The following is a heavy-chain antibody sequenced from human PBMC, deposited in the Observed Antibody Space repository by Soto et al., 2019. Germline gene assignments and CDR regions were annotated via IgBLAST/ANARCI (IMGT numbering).Heavy chain of an antibody. CDR2: IYFSGST. CDR3: ARVSSGRNWSDP. D-gene: IGHD6-19*01. V-gene: IGHV4-61*01. CDR1: GDSFSSASFY. J-gene: IGHJ5*02. Sequence: SETLSLTCNVSGDSFSSASFYWIWILQAPGKGLEWIGFIYFSGSTNYNPSLKSRVTMSLDTSKNQFSLKLRSVTPADTAVYFCARVSSGRNWSDPWGKG.